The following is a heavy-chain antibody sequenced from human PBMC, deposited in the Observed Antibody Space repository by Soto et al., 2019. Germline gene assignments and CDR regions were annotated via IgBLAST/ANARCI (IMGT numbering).Heavy chain of an antibody. CDR3: ARILWAAAGTGYYYYMDV. CDR1: GFSLSTSGMC. D-gene: IGHD6-13*01. Sequence: SGPTLVNPTQTLTLTCTFSGFSLSTSGMCVSWIRQPPGKALEWLARIDWDDDKYYSTSLKTRLTISKDTSKNQVVLTMTNMDPVDTAAYYCARILWAAAGTGYYYYMDVWGKGTTVTVSS. J-gene: IGHJ6*03. V-gene: IGHV2-70*11. CDR2: IDWDDDK.